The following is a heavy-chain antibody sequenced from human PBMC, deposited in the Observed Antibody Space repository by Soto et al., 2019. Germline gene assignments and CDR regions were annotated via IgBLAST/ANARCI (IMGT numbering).Heavy chain of an antibody. D-gene: IGHD2-15*01. V-gene: IGHV4-31*03. CDR3: ARVRYCSGGSCYPRFDP. CDR2: IYYSGST. Sequence: QVQLQESGPGLVKPSQTLSLTCTVSGGSISSGGYYWSWIRQHPGKGLEWIGYIYYSGSTYYNPLLNGRVTISVDASKNQFSLKLSSVTAADTAVYYCARVRYCSGGSCYPRFDPWGQGTLVTVSS. CDR1: GGSISSGGYY. J-gene: IGHJ5*02.